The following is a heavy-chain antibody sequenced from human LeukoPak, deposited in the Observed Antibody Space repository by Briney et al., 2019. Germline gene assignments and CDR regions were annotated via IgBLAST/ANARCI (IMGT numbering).Heavy chain of an antibody. Sequence: GGTLRLSCAASGFTFSSYGMSWVRQAPGKGLEWVSAISGSGGSTYYADSVKGRFTISRDNSKNTLYLQMNNLRADDTAVYYCARDLRPPNGASDHWGQGTLVTVSS. J-gene: IGHJ4*02. V-gene: IGHV3-23*01. CDR3: ARDLRPPNGASDH. CDR2: ISGSGGST. CDR1: GFTFSSYG. D-gene: IGHD1-26*01.